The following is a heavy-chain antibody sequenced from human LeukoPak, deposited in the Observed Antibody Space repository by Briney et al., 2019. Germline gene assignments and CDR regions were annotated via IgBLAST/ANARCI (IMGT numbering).Heavy chain of an antibody. V-gene: IGHV3-53*04. CDR1: GFTVSTNC. J-gene: IGHJ4*01. D-gene: IGHD1-1*01. CDR2: IYNSGSK. Sequence: QPGGSLRLSCAASGFTVSTNCMIWVRQPPGKGLEWVSVIYNSGSKYNSDSVKGRFTISRHNSKNTAYLQMNNLRAEDTAMYYCARVDTTLSNKLDYWGHGTLDTV. CDR3: ARVDTTLSNKLDY.